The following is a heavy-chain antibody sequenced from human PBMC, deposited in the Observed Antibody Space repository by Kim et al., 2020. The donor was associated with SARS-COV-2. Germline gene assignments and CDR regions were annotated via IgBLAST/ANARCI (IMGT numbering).Heavy chain of an antibody. CDR1: GFTFSSYS. J-gene: IGHJ6*02. D-gene: IGHD2-21*01. V-gene: IGHV3-21*01. Sequence: GGSLRLSCAASGFTFSSYSMNWVRQAPGKGLEWVSSISSSSSYIYYADSVKGRFTISRDNAKNSLYLQMNSLRAEDTAVYYCASPIMVSTDRPDYYGMDVWGQWTTVTVSS. CDR3: ASPIMVSTDRPDYYGMDV. CDR2: ISSSSSYI.